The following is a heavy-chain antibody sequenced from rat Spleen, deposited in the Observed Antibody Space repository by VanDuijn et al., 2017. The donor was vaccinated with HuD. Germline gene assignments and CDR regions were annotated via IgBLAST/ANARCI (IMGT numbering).Heavy chain of an antibody. D-gene: IGHD1-2*01. Sequence: EVQLVETGGGLVQPGRSLKLSCAASGFTFSDYYMAWVRQAPTKGLEWVASITNSGGSTYYRDSVKGRFTISRDNAKSTLYLQMDSLRSEDTATYYCTTESSFDYWGQGVMVTVSS. CDR1: GFTFSDYY. J-gene: IGHJ2*01. CDR3: TTESSFDY. CDR2: ITNSGGST. V-gene: IGHV5-20*01.